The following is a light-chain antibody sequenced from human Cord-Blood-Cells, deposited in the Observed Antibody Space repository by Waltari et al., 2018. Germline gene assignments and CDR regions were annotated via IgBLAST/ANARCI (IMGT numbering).Light chain of an antibody. J-gene: IGLJ1*01. V-gene: IGLV2-23*02. CDR1: SSDGGSYTL. CDR3: CSYAGSSTFYV. Sequence: QSALTQPASVSGSPGQSITISCTGTSSDGGSYTLVSWYQQHPGKAPKLMIYEVSKRPSGVSNRFSGSKSGNTASLTISGLQDEDEADYYCCSYAGSSTFYVFGTGTKVTVL. CDR2: EVS.